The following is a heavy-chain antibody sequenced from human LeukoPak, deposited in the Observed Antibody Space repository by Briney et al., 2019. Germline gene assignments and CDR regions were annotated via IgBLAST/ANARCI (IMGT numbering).Heavy chain of an antibody. CDR2: IKQDGREK. Sequence: PGGSLRLSCAASVFTFSRYWMSCVREAPGGGREWVGNIKQDGREKNYVGSVNARFTNARDNAKNSLYLQMNSLRVEDTAVYYCARDGADYYGSGRRYGMDVWGKGTTVTVSS. J-gene: IGHJ6*04. CDR3: ARDGADYYGSGRRYGMDV. CDR1: VFTFSRYW. D-gene: IGHD3-10*01. V-gene: IGHV3-7*03.